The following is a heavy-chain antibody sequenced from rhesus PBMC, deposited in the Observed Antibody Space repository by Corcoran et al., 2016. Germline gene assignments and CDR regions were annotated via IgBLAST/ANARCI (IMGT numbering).Heavy chain of an antibody. J-gene: IGHJ4*01. CDR1: GGSISSNY. CDR3: ARASGNY. CDR2: IYGSGSST. Sequence: QVQLQESGPGLVTPLETLSLTCAVSGGSISSNYWSWIRQPPGKGLEWNGYIYGSGSSTNYNPSLKSRVTLAVDTSKNQFSLKRSAVTAADTTVYYCARASGNYWGQGVLVTVSS. D-gene: IGHD6-37*01. V-gene: IGHV4S11*01.